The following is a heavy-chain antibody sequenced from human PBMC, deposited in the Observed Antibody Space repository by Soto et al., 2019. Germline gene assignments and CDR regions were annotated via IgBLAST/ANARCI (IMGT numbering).Heavy chain of an antibody. J-gene: IGHJ6*02. CDR2: FDPEDGET. CDR3: ATESRNPYFYYYGMDV. V-gene: IGHV1-24*01. D-gene: IGHD1-1*01. CDR1: AYTLTELS. Sequence: ASVKVSCKVSAYTLTELSMHWVRQAPGKGREWMGGFDPEDGETIYAQKFQGRVTMTEDTSTDKAYMELSSLRSEDTAVYYCATESRNPYFYYYGMDVWGQGTTVTVSS.